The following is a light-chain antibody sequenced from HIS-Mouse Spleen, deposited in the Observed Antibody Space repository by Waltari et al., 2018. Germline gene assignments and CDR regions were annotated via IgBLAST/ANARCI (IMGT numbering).Light chain of an antibody. CDR1: SSDVGGYNY. V-gene: IGLV2-14*03. Sequence: SALTQPASVSGSPGQSITISCTGTSSDVGGYNYVSWYQQHPGKAPKLMIYDVSNRPSGGSNRFSSSKSGNTASLTISGLQAEDEADYYCSSYTSSSTEVFGGGTKLTVL. CDR2: DVS. J-gene: IGLJ2*01. CDR3: SSYTSSSTEV.